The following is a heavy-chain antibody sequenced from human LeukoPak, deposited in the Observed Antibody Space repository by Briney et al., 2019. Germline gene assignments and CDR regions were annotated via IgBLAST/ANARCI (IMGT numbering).Heavy chain of an antibody. CDR3: AKDAVVPAVTPFYFDY. CDR2: ISGSGGST. Sequence: GGSLRLSCAASGFTFSSYAMSWVRQAPGKGLVWVSAISGSGGSTYSADSVKGRFTISRDNSKNTLYLQMNSLRAEDTAVYYCAKDAVVPAVTPFYFDYWGQGTLVTVSS. V-gene: IGHV3-23*01. D-gene: IGHD2-2*01. CDR1: GFTFSSYA. J-gene: IGHJ4*02.